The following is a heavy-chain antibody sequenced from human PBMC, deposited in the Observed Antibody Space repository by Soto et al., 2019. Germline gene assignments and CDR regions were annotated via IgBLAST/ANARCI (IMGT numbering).Heavy chain of an antibody. J-gene: IGHJ4*02. CDR1: GDSVSGTHW. CDR3: VRAPHY. CDR2: VHHSGST. V-gene: IGHV4-4*02. Sequence: QVQLQESGPGLVKPSETLSLTCAVSGDSVSGTHWWSWVRQPPEKGLEWVGEVHHSGSTNYNPSLKSRVSISVDKAKNQFALKLTSVTAADTAVYYCVRAPHYWGQATLVTVSS.